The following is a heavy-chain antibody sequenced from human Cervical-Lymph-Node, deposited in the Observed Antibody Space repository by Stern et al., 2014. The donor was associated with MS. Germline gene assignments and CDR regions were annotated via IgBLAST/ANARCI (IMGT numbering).Heavy chain of an antibody. V-gene: IGHV4-59*08. CDR3: ARLLATTVTYGIYYYGMDV. Sequence: QVQLQESGPGLVKPSETLSLTCTVSGGSISSYYWSWIRQPPGKGLEWIGYISYSGSTNSNPSLKSRVTISVDTSKNQFSLKLPSVTAADTAVFYCARLLATTVTYGIYYYGMDVWGQGTTVTVSS. J-gene: IGHJ6*02. D-gene: IGHD4-17*01. CDR2: ISYSGST. CDR1: GGSISSYY.